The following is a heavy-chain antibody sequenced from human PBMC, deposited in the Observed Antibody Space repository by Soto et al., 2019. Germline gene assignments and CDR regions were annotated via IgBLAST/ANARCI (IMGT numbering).Heavy chain of an antibody. CDR3: AKGMGSYGFTPGFSDFDN. D-gene: IGHD5-18*01. CDR1: GFTFNTYG. CDR2: ISASGGST. J-gene: IGHJ4*02. V-gene: IGHV3-23*01. Sequence: GGSLRLSCAASGFTFNTYGMSWVRQAPGKGLEWLSGISASGGSTHYADFVKGRFTISRDNSKNTLYLQMNSLRGEDTAVYYCAKGMGSYGFTPGFSDFDNWGQGTLVTVSS.